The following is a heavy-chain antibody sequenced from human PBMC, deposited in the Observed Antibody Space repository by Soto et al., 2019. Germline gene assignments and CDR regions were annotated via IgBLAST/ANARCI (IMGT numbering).Heavy chain of an antibody. Sequence: QVQLVESGGGVVQPGRSLRLSCAASGFTFSSYAMHWVRQAPGKGLEWVAVISYDGSNKYYADSVKGRFTISRDNSKNTLYLQMNSVRAEDTAVYYCARDLWFGDIYYYYGMDVWGQGTTVTVSS. V-gene: IGHV3-30-3*01. CDR1: GFTFSSYA. D-gene: IGHD3-10*01. CDR3: ARDLWFGDIYYYYGMDV. CDR2: ISYDGSNK. J-gene: IGHJ6*02.